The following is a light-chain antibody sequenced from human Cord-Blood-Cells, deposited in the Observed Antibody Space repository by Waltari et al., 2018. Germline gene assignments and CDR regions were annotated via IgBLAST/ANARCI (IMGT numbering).Light chain of an antibody. CDR3: QQYNSYSIT. Sequence: IQMTQPPSPPPASVGDRVTTTCRDIQSISSWLAWYQQKPGKAPKLLIYDASSLESGVPSRFSGSGSGTEFTLTISSLQPDDFATYYCQQYNSYSITFGQGTRLEIK. CDR1: QSISSW. V-gene: IGKV1-5*01. CDR2: DAS. J-gene: IGKJ5*01.